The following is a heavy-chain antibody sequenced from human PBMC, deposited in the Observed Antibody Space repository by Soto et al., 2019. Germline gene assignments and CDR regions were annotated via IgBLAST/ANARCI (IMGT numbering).Heavy chain of an antibody. CDR3: AKGSEVARQELDY. J-gene: IGHJ4*02. V-gene: IGHV3-30*18. CDR2: ISSDGSDK. CDR1: GFTFSNFG. Sequence: QVQLVESGGGVVQPGRSLRLSCAASGFTFSNFGMHWVRQAPGKGLEWVAVISSDGSDKYYSDSVKGRFTISGDNSKNTLFLQMNSLRVEDTAVYYCAKGSEVARQELDYWGQGTLVTVSS. D-gene: IGHD2-15*01.